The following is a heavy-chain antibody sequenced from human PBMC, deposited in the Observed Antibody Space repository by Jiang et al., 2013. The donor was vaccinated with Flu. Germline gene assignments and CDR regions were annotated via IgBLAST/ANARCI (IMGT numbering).Heavy chain of an antibody. CDR2: FDPEDGET. D-gene: IGHD3-3*01. V-gene: IGHV1-24*01. J-gene: IGHJ4*02. CDR1: GYTLTELS. Sequence: GAEVKKPGASVKVSCKVSGYTLTELSMHWVRQAPGKGLEWMGGFDPEDGETIYAQKFQGRVTMTEDTSTDTAYMELSSLRSEDTAVYYCATPNYYDFWSGYLGWGQGTLVTVSS. CDR3: ATPNYYDFWSGYLG.